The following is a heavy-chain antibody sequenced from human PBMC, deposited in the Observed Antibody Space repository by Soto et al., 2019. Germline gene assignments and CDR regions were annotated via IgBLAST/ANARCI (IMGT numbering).Heavy chain of an antibody. CDR2: ISGDDGSG. V-gene: IGHV3-23*01. CDR1: GVTFTTNA. J-gene: IGHJ3*01. CDR3: VKEASGLNSRGSFDL. D-gene: IGHD6-19*01. Sequence: GESLRLSCVASGVTFTTNAMDWVRQAPGEGLEWDSFISGDDGSGNYADSVKGRFTISRDNSKNTLYLQMNSLRAEDTAIYYCVKEASGLNSRGSFDLWGRGTMVTVSS.